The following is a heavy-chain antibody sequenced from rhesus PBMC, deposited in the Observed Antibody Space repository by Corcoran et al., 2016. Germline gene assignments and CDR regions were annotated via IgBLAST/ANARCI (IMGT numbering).Heavy chain of an antibody. J-gene: IGHJ1*01. CDR2: IESTGHT. CDR3: ASGYEYSKGVYFEF. CDR1: GGSISSSY. V-gene: IGHV4S11*01. D-gene: IGHD4-23*01. Sequence: QVQLQESGPGLVKPSETLSLTCAVSGGSISSSYWSWIRQAPGKGLEWIGRIESTGHTYYNPSLKSRVTLSVDTSKNQFSLKLSSVTAADTAVYYCASGYEYSKGVYFEFWGQGALVTVSS.